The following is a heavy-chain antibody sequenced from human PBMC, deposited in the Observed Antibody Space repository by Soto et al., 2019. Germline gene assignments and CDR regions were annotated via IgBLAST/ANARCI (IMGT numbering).Heavy chain of an antibody. V-gene: IGHV4-59*01. CDR2: IYYSGST. D-gene: IGHD3-9*01. Sequence: SETLSLTCTVSGGSISSYYWSWVRQPPGKGLEWIGYIYYSGSTNYNPSLKSRVTISVDTSKNQFSLKLSSVTAADTAVYYCARANEYYDILTGFHYYYYYGMDVWGQGTTVT. CDR3: ARANEYYDILTGFHYYYYYGMDV. CDR1: GGSISSYY. J-gene: IGHJ6*02.